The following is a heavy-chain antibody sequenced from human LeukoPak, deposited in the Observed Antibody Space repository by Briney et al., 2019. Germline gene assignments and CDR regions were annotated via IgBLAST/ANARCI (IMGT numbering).Heavy chain of an antibody. CDR2: IIPIFGTA. Sequence: GASVKVSCKASGGTFSSYAISWVRQAPGQGLEWMGRIIPIFGTANYAQKFQGRVTITTDESTSTAYMELSSLRSEDTAVYYRAMARDYYDSSGYFLYWGQGTLVTVSS. V-gene: IGHV1-69*05. CDR1: GGTFSSYA. J-gene: IGHJ4*02. CDR3: AMARDYYDSSGYFLY. D-gene: IGHD3-22*01.